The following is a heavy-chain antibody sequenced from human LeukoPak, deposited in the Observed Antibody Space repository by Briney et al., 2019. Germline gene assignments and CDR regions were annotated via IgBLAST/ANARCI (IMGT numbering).Heavy chain of an antibody. CDR1: GGSFNNYY. CDR3: PRGGDYGDLRYFDY. Sequence: PSETLSLACTVSGGSFNNYYWSWIRQPPGKGLEWIGYIYYRGSTNYNPSLKSRVTFSVDTSKNQFSLKLNSVTAADTAVYYCPRGGDYGDLRYFDYWGQGTLVTVSS. D-gene: IGHD4-17*01. CDR2: IYYRGST. V-gene: IGHV4-59*01. J-gene: IGHJ4*02.